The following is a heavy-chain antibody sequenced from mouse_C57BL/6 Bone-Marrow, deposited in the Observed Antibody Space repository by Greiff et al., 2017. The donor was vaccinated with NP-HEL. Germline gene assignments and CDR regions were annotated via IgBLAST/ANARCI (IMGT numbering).Heavy chain of an antibody. V-gene: IGHV1-81*01. CDR1: GYTFTSYG. D-gene: IGHD1-1*01. J-gene: IGHJ1*03. CDR2: IYPRSGNT. CDR3: VRRGVYYYGSSYWYFDV. Sequence: VQLVESGAELARPGASVKLSCKASGYTFTSYGISWVKQRTGQGLEWIGEIYPRSGNTYYNEKFKGKATLTADKSSSTAYMELRSLTSEDSAVYFCVRRGVYYYGSSYWYFDVWGTGTTVTVSS.